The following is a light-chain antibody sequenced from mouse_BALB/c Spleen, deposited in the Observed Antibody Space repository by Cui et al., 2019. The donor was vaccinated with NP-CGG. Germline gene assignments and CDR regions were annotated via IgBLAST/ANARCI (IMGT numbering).Light chain of an antibody. J-gene: IGLJ1*01. CDR2: GTN. Sequence: QAVVTQESALPTSPGDIVPLTCRSSTGDVTTSNYANWVQEKPDHLFTGLIGGTNNRAPGVPARFSGSLIGDKAALTITGAQTEDEAIYFCALWYSNHWVFGGGTKLTVL. CDR1: TGDVTTSNY. V-gene: IGLV1*01. CDR3: ALWYSNHWV.